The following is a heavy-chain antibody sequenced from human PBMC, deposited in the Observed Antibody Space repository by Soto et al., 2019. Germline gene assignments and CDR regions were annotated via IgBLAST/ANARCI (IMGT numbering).Heavy chain of an antibody. Sequence: KTSETLSLTCTVSGGSISSGGYYWSWIRQHPGKGLEWIGYIYYSGSTYYNPSLKSRVTISVDTSKNQFSLKLSSVTAADTAVYYCARAPLILGGVVVIPENDAFDIWGQGTMVTVSS. CDR1: GGSISSGGYY. J-gene: IGHJ3*02. D-gene: IGHD3-22*01. V-gene: IGHV4-31*03. CDR3: ARAPLILGGVVVIPENDAFDI. CDR2: IYYSGST.